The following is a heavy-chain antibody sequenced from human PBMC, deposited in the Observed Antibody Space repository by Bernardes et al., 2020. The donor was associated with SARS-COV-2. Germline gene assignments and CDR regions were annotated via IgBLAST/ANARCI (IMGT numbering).Heavy chain of an antibody. CDR2: IGPSSRDI. J-gene: IGHJ4*02. CDR3: ARRLIVEARAGLDY. V-gene: IGHV3-21*05. D-gene: IGHD2-15*01. CDR1: GFTFSSHS. Sequence: GGSLRLSCAASGFTFSSHSMYWVRQTPGKGLEWVSHIGPSSRDISCADSVKGRFTTSRDDAKNSLYLQMNSLTAEDTAVYYCARRLIVEARAGLDYWGQGTLVTVSS.